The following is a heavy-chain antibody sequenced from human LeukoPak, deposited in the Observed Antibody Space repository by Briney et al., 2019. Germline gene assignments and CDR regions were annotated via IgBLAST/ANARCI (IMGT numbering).Heavy chain of an antibody. CDR1: GGSISSHY. CDR2: IYYSGST. J-gene: IGHJ4*02. CDR3: AREGDSGSYYDY. V-gene: IGHV4-59*11. D-gene: IGHD1-26*01. Sequence: SETLSLTCTVSGGSISSHYWSWIRQPPGKGLEWIGYIYYSGSTNYNPSLQSRVTISVDTSKNQFSLKLSSVTAADTAVYYCAREGDSGSYYDYWGQGTLVTVSS.